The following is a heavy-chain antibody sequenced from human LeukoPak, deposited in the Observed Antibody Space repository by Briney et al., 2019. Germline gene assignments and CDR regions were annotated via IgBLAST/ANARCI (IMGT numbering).Heavy chain of an antibody. Sequence: SETLSLTCTVSGGSISSYYWSWIRQPPGKGLEWIGYIYTSGSTNYNPSLKSRVTMSVDTSKNQFSLKLSSVTAADTAVYYCARVPEDYYYYYMDVWGKGTTVTVSS. CDR1: GGSISSYY. D-gene: IGHD1-14*01. V-gene: IGHV4-4*08. CDR3: ARVPEDYYYYYMDV. J-gene: IGHJ6*03. CDR2: IYTSGST.